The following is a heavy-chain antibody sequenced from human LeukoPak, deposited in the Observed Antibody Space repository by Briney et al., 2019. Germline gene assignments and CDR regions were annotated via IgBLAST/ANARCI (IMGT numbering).Heavy chain of an antibody. Sequence: ASVKVSCTASGYTFTSYAMHWVRQAPGQRLEWMGWINAGNGNTKYSQKFQGRVTITRDTSASTAYMELSSLRSEDTAVYYCARTPAYGKPQTDWYFDLWGRGTLVTVSS. CDR2: INAGNGNT. V-gene: IGHV1-3*01. J-gene: IGHJ2*01. CDR1: GYTFTSYA. D-gene: IGHD4-17*01. CDR3: ARTPAYGKPQTDWYFDL.